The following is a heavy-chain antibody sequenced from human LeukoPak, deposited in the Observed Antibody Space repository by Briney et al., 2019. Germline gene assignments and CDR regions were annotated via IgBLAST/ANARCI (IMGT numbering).Heavy chain of an antibody. Sequence: SETLSLTCSVSGDSIRSGTYYWSWIRQPAGKGLEWIGRIYTSGSTSYNPSLKSRVTISVDTSKNQFSLRLTSVTAADTAVYYCARGGGATRIDYWGQGTLVTVSS. CDR2: IYTSGST. CDR1: GDSIRSGTYY. J-gene: IGHJ4*02. D-gene: IGHD5-12*01. V-gene: IGHV4-61*02. CDR3: ARGGGATRIDY.